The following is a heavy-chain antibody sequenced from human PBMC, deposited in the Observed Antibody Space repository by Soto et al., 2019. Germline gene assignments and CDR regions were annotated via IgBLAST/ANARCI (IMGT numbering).Heavy chain of an antibody. V-gene: IGHV4-34*01. Sequence: PSETLSLTCAVYGGSFSGYYWSWIRQPPGKGLEWIGEINHSGSTNYNPSLKSRVTISVDTSKNQFSLKLSSVTAADTAVYYCARDQRERITIFGVVKKTPLFDYWGQGTLVTVSS. CDR1: GGSFSGYY. CDR3: ARDQRERITIFGVVKKTPLFDY. D-gene: IGHD3-3*01. J-gene: IGHJ4*02. CDR2: INHSGST.